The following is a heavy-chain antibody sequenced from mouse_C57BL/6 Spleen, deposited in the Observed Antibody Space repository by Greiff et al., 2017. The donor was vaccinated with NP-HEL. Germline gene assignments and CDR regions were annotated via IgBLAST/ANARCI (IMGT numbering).Heavy chain of an antibody. CDR1: GYAFSSYW. CDR3: ARSYYGSSRAMDY. V-gene: IGHV1-80*01. J-gene: IGHJ4*01. CDR2: IYPGDGDT. Sequence: QVQLQQSGAELVKPGASVKISCKASGYAFSSYWMNGVKQRPGKGLEWIGQIYPGDGDTNYNGKFKGKATLTADKSSSTAYMQLSSLTSEDSAVYFCARSYYGSSRAMDYWGQGTSVTVSS. D-gene: IGHD1-1*01.